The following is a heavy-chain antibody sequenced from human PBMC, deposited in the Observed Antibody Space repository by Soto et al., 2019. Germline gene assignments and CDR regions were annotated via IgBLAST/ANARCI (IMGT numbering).Heavy chain of an antibody. J-gene: IGHJ5*02. V-gene: IGHV3-23*01. CDR1: GFAFSDYA. CDR2: ISTSDGDT. CDR3: ASGSGNYPKYNWFDP. Sequence: GGSLRLSCAASGFAFSDYAMTWVRQAPGKGLEWVSTISTSDGDTYYADSVKGRFTISRDNSRNTLYLQMNSLRAEDTAVYYCASGSGNYPKYNWFDPWGQGTLVTVSS. D-gene: IGHD3-10*01.